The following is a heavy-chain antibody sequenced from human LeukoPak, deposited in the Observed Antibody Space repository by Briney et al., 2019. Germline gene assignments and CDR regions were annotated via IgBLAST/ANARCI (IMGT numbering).Heavy chain of an antibody. Sequence: PGGSLRLSCAASGFTFTNYWMSWVRQAPGKGLELVANIKQDRSEKYYVDSVKGQFTISRDNAKNSLYLQMNSLRAEDTAVYYCAREIRWFGELLPFDYWGQGTLVTVSS. V-gene: IGHV3-7*01. J-gene: IGHJ4*02. D-gene: IGHD3-10*01. CDR3: AREIRWFGELLPFDY. CDR1: GFTFTNYW. CDR2: IKQDRSEK.